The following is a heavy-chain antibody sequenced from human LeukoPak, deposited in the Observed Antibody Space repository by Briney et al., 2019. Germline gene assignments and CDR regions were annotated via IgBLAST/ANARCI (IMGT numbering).Heavy chain of an antibody. CDR1: GFTVSNNY. D-gene: IGHD3-22*01. CDR2: IYSGGST. CDR3: ASNKEVFYNSSGGY. V-gene: IGHV3-53*01. Sequence: PGGSLRLSCAASGFTVSNNYMSWVRQAPGKGLEWVSVIYSGGSTYYADSVQGRFTISIDNSKNTLFLQMKSLRAEDTAVYYCASNKEVFYNSSGGYWGQGTLVTVSS. J-gene: IGHJ4*02.